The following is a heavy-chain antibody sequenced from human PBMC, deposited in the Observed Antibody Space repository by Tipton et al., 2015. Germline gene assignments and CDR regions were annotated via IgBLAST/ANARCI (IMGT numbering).Heavy chain of an antibody. V-gene: IGHV3-21*01. CDR3: ATLVGAPRGYYYYDMDV. CDR1: GFTFNGYS. Sequence: SLRLSCAASGFTFNGYSMNWARQTPGKGLEWVSSISSSSRYIYYADSVKGRFTISRDNAKNSLYLQMNSLRDEDTAVYYCATLVGAPRGYYYYDMDVWGQGTTVTVSS. D-gene: IGHD1-26*01. CDR2: ISSSSRYI. J-gene: IGHJ6*02.